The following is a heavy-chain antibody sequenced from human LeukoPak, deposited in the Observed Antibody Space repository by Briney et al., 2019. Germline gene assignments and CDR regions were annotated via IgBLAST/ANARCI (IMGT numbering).Heavy chain of an antibody. CDR1: GVSIGSYY. CDR2: IYTSGNT. Sequence: PSETLSLTCTVSGVSIGSYYWSWIRQPAGKGLEWIGRIYTSGNTDYKPSLKSRPTISVDKSKNHLSLKLSSLTAADTAFYYCAGGPAGTAFDDWGHGTLVTVSS. J-gene: IGHJ4*03. V-gene: IGHV4-4*07. CDR3: AGGPAGTAFDD. D-gene: IGHD1-1*01.